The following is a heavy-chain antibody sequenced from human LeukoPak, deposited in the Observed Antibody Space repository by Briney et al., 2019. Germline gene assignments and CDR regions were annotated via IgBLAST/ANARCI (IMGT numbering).Heavy chain of an antibody. D-gene: IGHD3-10*01. CDR3: AKGGVGSGKTFDS. Sequence: GGSLRLSCAASGFTFSSYAMSWVRQAPGKGLEWVSGICGSGSSTYYADSVKARFTISRDNSKNTLYLQMNSLRAEDTAMYSCAKGGVGSGKTFDSWGQGTLVTVSS. V-gene: IGHV3-23*01. CDR1: GFTFSSYA. CDR2: ICGSGSST. J-gene: IGHJ4*02.